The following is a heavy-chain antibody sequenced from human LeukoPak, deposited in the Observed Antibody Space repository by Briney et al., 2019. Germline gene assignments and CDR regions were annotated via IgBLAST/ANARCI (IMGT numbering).Heavy chain of an antibody. CDR3: ARDDTASPFNAFDI. J-gene: IGHJ3*02. Sequence: GASVKVSCKASGYTFTDYHFHWVRQAPGQGLEWMGWINPDSGGTKYAQKFLGRVTMTRDTSISTAYMELSRLTYDDTAVYYCARDDTASPFNAFDIWGQGTMVIVSS. D-gene: IGHD5-18*01. V-gene: IGHV1-2*02. CDR1: GYTFTDYH. CDR2: INPDSGGT.